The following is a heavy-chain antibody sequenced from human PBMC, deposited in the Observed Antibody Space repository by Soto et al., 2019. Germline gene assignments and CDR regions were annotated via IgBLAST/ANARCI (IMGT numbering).Heavy chain of an antibody. V-gene: IGHV1-69*01. J-gene: IGHJ6*02. CDR2: IIPVFGTA. Sequence: QVQLVPSGAEVKKAGSSVKVSCKVSGGTFSSYFINWVRQAPGQGLEWVGGIIPVFGTASYAEKFQGRVTITADESTSTAYLELSSLRPDDTAVYYCARETPSAAAAYYYYGLDVWGQGTTVTVPS. CDR3: ARETPSAAAAYYYYGLDV. CDR1: GGTFSSYF. D-gene: IGHD6-13*01.